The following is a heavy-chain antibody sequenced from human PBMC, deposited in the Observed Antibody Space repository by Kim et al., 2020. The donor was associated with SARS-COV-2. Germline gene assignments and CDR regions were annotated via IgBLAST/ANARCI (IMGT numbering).Heavy chain of an antibody. J-gene: IGHJ4*02. V-gene: IGHV3-23*01. D-gene: IGHD3-10*01. Sequence: GGSLRLSCAASGFTFSSSAMSWVRQAPGKGLEWVSAISGSGSSTYYADSVKGRVTISRDKSKNTLYLQMNSLRAEDTAVYYCAKDASYYGSWSYYYWGQGTLVTVSS. CDR3: AKDASYYGSWSYYY. CDR2: ISGSGSST. CDR1: GFTFSSSA.